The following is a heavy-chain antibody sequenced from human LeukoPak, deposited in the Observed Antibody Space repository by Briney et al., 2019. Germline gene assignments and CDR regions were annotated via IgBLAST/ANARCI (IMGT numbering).Heavy chain of an antibody. J-gene: IGHJ4*02. Sequence: GGSLRLSCAASGFTFSEYYMSWIREAPGKGLEWVSYISSSGSTIYYADSVKGRFTISRDNAKNSLYLQMNSLRAEDTAVYYCARSEGIQNFDYWGQGTLVTVSS. CDR3: ARSEGIQNFDY. CDR1: GFTFSEYY. V-gene: IGHV3-11*04. CDR2: ISSSGSTI.